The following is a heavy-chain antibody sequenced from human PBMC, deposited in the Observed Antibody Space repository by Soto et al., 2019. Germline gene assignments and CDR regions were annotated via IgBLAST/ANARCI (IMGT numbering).Heavy chain of an antibody. V-gene: IGHV1-69*12. CDR1: GGTFSSYA. J-gene: IGHJ6*02. CDR3: ARDLYYDFWSSYGMDV. Sequence: QVQLVQSGAEVKKPGSSVKVSCKASGGTFSSYAISWVRQAPGQGLEWMGGIIPIFGTANYAQKFQGRVTITADESTSTAYMERSSLRSEDTAVYYFARDLYYDFWSSYGMDVWGQGTTVTVSS. D-gene: IGHD3-3*01. CDR2: IIPIFGTA.